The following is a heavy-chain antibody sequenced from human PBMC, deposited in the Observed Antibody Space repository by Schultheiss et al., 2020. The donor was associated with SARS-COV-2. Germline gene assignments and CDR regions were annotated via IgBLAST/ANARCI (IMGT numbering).Heavy chain of an antibody. Sequence: GGSLRLSCAASGFTFDDYAMHWVRQAPGKGLEWVSVIYSGGSTYYADSVKGRFTISRDNSKNTLYLQMSSLRAEDTAVYYCVKDLVRGDDYWGQGTLVTVSS. CDR2: IYSGGST. V-gene: IGHV3-66*01. D-gene: IGHD3-10*01. J-gene: IGHJ4*02. CDR3: VKDLVRGDDY. CDR1: GFTFDDYA.